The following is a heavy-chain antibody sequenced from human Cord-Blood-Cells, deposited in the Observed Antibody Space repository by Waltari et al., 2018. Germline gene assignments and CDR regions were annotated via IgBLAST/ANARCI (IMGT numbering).Heavy chain of an antibody. D-gene: IGHD6-13*01. V-gene: IGHV3-23*01. CDR1: GFPFSSYA. J-gene: IGHJ4*02. Sequence: EVQLLESGGGLVQPGGSLRLSCAASGFPFSSYAMSGVRQAPGKGLEWVSAISGSGGSTYYADSVKGRFTISRDNSKNTLYLQMNSLRAEDTAVYYCAKDRVAAAGKGDYWGQGTLVTVSS. CDR2: ISGSGGST. CDR3: AKDRVAAAGKGDY.